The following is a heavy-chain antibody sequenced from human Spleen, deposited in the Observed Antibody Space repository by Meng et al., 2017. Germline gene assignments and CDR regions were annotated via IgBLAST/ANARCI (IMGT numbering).Heavy chain of an antibody. J-gene: IGHJ4*02. CDR1: GYTFTAYW. CDR2: INPKSGDT. D-gene: IGHD6-13*01. Sequence: VQMVQFGAEVKNPGASVKVSCKPSGYTFTAYWLHWVRRAPGQGLEWMGRINPKSGDTHYAQRFQGRVTMTGDTSISTAYMELSGLRSDDTAMYYCARDEDISAAGKLFGDYWGQGTLVTVSS. CDR3: ARDEDISAAGKLFGDY. V-gene: IGHV1-2*06.